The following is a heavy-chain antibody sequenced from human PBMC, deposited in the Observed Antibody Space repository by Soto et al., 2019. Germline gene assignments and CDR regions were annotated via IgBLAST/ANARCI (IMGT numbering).Heavy chain of an antibody. CDR1: GGTFSSYA. CDR2: TIPIFGTA. Sequence: QVQLVQSGAEVKKPGSSVKVSCKASGGTFSSYAISWVRQAPGQGLEWMGGTIPIFGTANYAQKFQGRVTITADKSTSTAYMELSSLRSEDTAVYYCASLRQLGDYYYYGMDVWGQGTTVTVSS. CDR3: ASLRQLGDYYYYGMDV. D-gene: IGHD6-6*01. V-gene: IGHV1-69*06. J-gene: IGHJ6*02.